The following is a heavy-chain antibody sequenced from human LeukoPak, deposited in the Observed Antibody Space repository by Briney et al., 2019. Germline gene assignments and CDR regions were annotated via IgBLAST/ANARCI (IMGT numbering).Heavy chain of an antibody. Sequence: GSSVKVSCKASGGTFSSYAISWVRQAPGQGLEWMGGIIPIFGTANYAQKFQGRVTITTDESTSTAYMELSSLRSEDTAVYYCARGGSGDGYNFHWYFDLWGRGTLVTVSS. D-gene: IGHD5-24*01. V-gene: IGHV1-69*05. CDR1: GGTFSSYA. CDR3: ARGGSGDGYNFHWYFDL. CDR2: IIPIFGTA. J-gene: IGHJ2*01.